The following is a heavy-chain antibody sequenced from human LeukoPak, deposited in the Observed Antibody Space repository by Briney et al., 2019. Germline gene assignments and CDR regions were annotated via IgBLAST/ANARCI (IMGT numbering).Heavy chain of an antibody. V-gene: IGHV4-39*01. CDR2: IYYSGST. D-gene: IGHD2-2*01. J-gene: IGHJ5*02. CDR3: ARPLDCSSTSCLFDP. CDR1: GGSISSSSYY. Sequence: SGTLSLTCTVSGGSISSSSYYWGWIRQPPGKGLEWIGSIYYSGSTYYNPSLKSRVTISVDTSKNQFSLKLSSVTAADTAVYYCARPLDCSSTSCLFDPWGQGTLVTVSS.